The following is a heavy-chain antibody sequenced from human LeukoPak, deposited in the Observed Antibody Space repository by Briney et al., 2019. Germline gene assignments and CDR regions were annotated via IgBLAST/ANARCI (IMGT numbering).Heavy chain of an antibody. CDR2: IDPASGAT. D-gene: IGHD5-12*01. CDR1: VYTFIDYY. Sequence: ASVKVSCKGSVYTFIDYYLHWIRPAPGQGLEWMGWIDPASGATKYAQNFQGRVILTRDRSISTAYMDLSRLTSDDTAFYYCARDTRLGYTGYDKPGDWGQGTLVTVSS. CDR3: ARDTRLGYTGYDKPGD. V-gene: IGHV1-2*02. J-gene: IGHJ4*02.